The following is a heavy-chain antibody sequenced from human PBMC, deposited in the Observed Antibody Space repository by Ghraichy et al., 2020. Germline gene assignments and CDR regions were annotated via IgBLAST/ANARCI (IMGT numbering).Heavy chain of an antibody. CDR2: INHSGST. CDR3: ARGPYSNYADAFDI. D-gene: IGHD4-11*01. CDR1: GGSFSGYY. J-gene: IGHJ3*02. V-gene: IGHV4-34*01. Sequence: SETLSLTCAVYGGSFSGYYWSWIRQPPGKGLEWIGEINHSGSTNYNPSLKSRVTISVDTSKNQFSLKLSSVTAADTAVYYCARGPYSNYADAFDIWGQGTMVTVSS.